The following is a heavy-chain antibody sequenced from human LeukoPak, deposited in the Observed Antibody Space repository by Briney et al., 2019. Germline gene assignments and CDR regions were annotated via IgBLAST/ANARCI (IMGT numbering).Heavy chain of an antibody. CDR2: IYYSGST. Sequence: SETLSLTCTVSGGSISSYYWSWIRQPPRKGLEWIGYIYYSGSTNYNPSLKSRVTISVDTSKNQFSLKLSSVTAADTAVYYCARGGLVGATIVDYWGQGTLVTVSS. J-gene: IGHJ4*02. CDR3: ARGGLVGATIVDY. CDR1: GGSISSYY. D-gene: IGHD1-26*01. V-gene: IGHV4-59*01.